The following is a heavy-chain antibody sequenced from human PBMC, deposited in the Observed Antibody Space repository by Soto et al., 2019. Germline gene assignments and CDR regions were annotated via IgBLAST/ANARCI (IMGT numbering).Heavy chain of an antibody. Sequence: ASVKVSCKASGYTFTTYGISWVRQAPGQGLEWMGWINGYNGNTDYPQKLQGRVTMTTDTSTSTAYMALRSLRSDDTAVYYCGREGSAPYYYYGMDVGGQGTTVTVSS. D-gene: IGHD3-10*01. CDR3: GREGSAPYYYYGMDV. CDR1: GYTFTTYG. J-gene: IGHJ6*01. CDR2: INGYNGNT. V-gene: IGHV1-18*01.